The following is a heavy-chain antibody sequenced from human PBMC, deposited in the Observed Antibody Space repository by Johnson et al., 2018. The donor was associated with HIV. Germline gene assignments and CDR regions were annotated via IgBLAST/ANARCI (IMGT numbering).Heavy chain of an antibody. CDR3: ARNSRNDAFDI. V-gene: IGHV3-7*02. Sequence: VQLVESGGGLVQPGGSLRLSCAASGFSFSNYWMSWVRQAPGKGLEWVANINEDGSEEYYVDSVEGRFTISRDNAKNSLYLQMNSLRAEDTAVYSCARNSRNDAFDIWGQGTMVTVSS. CDR2: INEDGSEE. D-gene: IGHD2/OR15-2a*01. CDR1: GFSFSNYW. J-gene: IGHJ3*02.